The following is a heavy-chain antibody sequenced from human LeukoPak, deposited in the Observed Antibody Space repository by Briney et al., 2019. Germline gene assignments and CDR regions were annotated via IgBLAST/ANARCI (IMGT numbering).Heavy chain of an antibody. CDR1: GFTVSSNY. V-gene: IGHV3-66*01. CDR3: ARNSGSYYNDYFDY. D-gene: IGHD3-10*01. Sequence: GGSLRLSCAASGFTVSSNYMSWVRQAPGKGLEWVSVIYSGGSTYYADSVKGRFTISRDNSKNTLYLQMNSLRAEDTAVCYCARNSGSYYNDYFDYWGQGTLVTVSS. CDR2: IYSGGST. J-gene: IGHJ4*02.